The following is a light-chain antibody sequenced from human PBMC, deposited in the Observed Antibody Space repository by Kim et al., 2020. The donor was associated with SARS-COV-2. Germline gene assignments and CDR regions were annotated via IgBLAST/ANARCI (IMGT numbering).Light chain of an antibody. V-gene: IGKV1-12*01. CDR3: QQANTFPPT. CDR2: AAS. J-gene: IGKJ5*01. Sequence: DIQMTQSPSSVSASVGDRVTISCRANQGISSWLAWYQQKPGKAPKLLIHAASRLQRGVPSRFSGSGSGTNFTLTVSGLQAEDSATYYCQQANTFPPTFGQGTRLEIK. CDR1: QGISSW.